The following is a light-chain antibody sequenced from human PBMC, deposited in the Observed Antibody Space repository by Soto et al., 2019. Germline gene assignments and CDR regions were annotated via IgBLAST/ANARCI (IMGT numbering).Light chain of an antibody. CDR3: QKYTGYSRT. CDR2: KAS. CDR1: QSISSW. Sequence: DIQMTQSPSTLSASIGDRVTITCRASQSISSWLAWYQQKPGKAPKLLIYKASSLESGVPSRFSGSGSGTEFTLTISSLQPDDVATYYCQKYTGYSRTFGQGTKVEIK. V-gene: IGKV1-5*03. J-gene: IGKJ1*01.